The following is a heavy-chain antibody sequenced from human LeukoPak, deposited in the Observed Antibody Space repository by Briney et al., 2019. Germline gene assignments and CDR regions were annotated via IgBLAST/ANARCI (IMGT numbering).Heavy chain of an antibody. J-gene: IGHJ4*02. Sequence: PSETLSLTCAVSGGSISSGGYSWSWLRQPPGKGLEWIGYIYHSGSTYYNPSLKSRVTISVDRSKNQFSLKLSSVTAADTAVYYCARVIVAVAGTRGFDYWGQGTLVTVSS. CDR3: ARVIVAVAGTRGFDY. D-gene: IGHD6-19*01. V-gene: IGHV4-30-2*01. CDR1: GGSISSGGYS. CDR2: IYHSGST.